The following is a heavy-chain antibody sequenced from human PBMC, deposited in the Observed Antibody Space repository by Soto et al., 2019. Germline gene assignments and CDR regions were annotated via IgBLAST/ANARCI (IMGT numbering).Heavy chain of an antibody. V-gene: IGHV3-73*02. D-gene: IGHD3-16*01. Sequence: EVQLVESGGGLVQPGGSLKLSCAASGFAFSGSAMYWVRQASGKGPEWVGRIRSKGHNYATEYAASVKGRFTISRDESKTTAYLQMTSLQTEATAVYYCTRDLFSYDYSGILWFAPWGQGTLVTVSS. CDR1: GFAFSGSA. CDR2: IRSKGHNYAT. J-gene: IGHJ5*02. CDR3: TRDLFSYDYSGILWFAP.